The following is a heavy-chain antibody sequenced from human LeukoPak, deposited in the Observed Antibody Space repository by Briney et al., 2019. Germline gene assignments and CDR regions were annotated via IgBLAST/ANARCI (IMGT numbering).Heavy chain of an antibody. Sequence: GGSLRLSCAGSGFILSNYAMSWVRQAPGKGLEWVSLISSGGETYYADSVKGRFTISRDNSKNTLYLQMNSLRAEDTAVYYCAKERTTMDSYPDYWGQGTLVTVSS. CDR1: GFILSNYA. CDR3: AKERTTMDSYPDY. V-gene: IGHV3-23*01. CDR2: ISSGGET. D-gene: IGHD5-18*01. J-gene: IGHJ4*02.